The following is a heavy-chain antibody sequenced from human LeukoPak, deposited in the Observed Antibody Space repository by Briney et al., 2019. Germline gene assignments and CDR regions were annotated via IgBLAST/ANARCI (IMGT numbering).Heavy chain of an antibody. CDR1: GFTFSSYS. Sequence: GGSLRLSCAASGFTFSSYSMNWVRQAPGKGLEWVSSISSSSSYIYYADSVKGRFTISRDNAKNSLYLQMNSLRAEDTAVYYCARSNCSGGSCYSGGFDPWGQGTLVTVSS. CDR2: ISSSSSYI. J-gene: IGHJ5*02. V-gene: IGHV3-21*01. CDR3: ARSNCSGGSCYSGGFDP. D-gene: IGHD2-15*01.